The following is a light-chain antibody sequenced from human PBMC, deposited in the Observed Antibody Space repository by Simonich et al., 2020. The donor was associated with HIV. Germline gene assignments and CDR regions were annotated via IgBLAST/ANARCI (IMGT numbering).Light chain of an antibody. CDR1: QSINNW. CDR3: QYYSTYFQT. V-gene: IGKV1-5*03. Sequence: IQLTQSPSSLSASVGDRVTITCRASQSINNWLAWYQQKPGKAPKLLIYGASSLEDGVPLRFSGSGSGTEFTLTISSLQPDDFATYYCQYYSTYFQTFGQGTKLEIK. J-gene: IGKJ2*01. CDR2: GAS.